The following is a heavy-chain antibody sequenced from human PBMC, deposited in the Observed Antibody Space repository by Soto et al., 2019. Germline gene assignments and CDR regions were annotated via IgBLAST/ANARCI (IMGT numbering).Heavy chain of an antibody. CDR3: ARSQGSSTSLEIYYYYYYGMDV. CDR1: GGTFSSYA. D-gene: IGHD2-2*01. Sequence: QVQLVQSGAEVKKPGSSVKVSCKASGGTFSSYAISWVRQAPEQGPEWMGGIIPISGTANYAQKFQGRVTITADESTSTAYMELSSLRSEDTAVYYCARSQGSSTSLEIYYYYYYGMDVWGQGTTVTVSS. CDR2: IIPISGTA. V-gene: IGHV1-69*01. J-gene: IGHJ6*02.